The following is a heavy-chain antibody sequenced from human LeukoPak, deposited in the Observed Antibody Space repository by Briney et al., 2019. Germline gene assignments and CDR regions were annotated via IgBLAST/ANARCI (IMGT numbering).Heavy chain of an antibody. CDR2: ISYDGSNK. D-gene: IGHD6-19*01. V-gene: IGHV3-30*04. CDR1: GFTFSSYA. Sequence: GGSLRLSCAASGFTFSSYAMHWVRQAPGKGLEWVAVISYDGSNKYYADSVKGRFTISRDNSKNTLYLQMNSLRAEDTAVYYCARDGSIAVAGTGAPNWFDPWGQGTLVTVSS. CDR3: ARDGSIAVAGTGAPNWFDP. J-gene: IGHJ5*02.